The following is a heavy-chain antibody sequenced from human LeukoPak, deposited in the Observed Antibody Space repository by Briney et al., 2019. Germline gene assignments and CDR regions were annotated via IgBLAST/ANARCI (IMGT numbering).Heavy chain of an antibody. D-gene: IGHD3-3*01. Sequence: SETLSLTCAVYGGSFSGYYWSWIRQPPGKGLEWIGETNHSGSTNYNPSLKSRVTISVDTSKNQFSLKLSSVTAADTAVYYCARGKRHYDFWSGYSPMDVWGKGTTVTVSS. CDR2: TNHSGST. J-gene: IGHJ6*04. V-gene: IGHV4-34*01. CDR1: GGSFSGYY. CDR3: ARGKRHYDFWSGYSPMDV.